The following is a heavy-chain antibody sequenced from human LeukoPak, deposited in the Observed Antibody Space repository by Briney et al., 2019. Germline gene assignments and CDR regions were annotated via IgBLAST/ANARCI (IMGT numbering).Heavy chain of an antibody. Sequence: GGSLRLSCAASGFTFSSYAMHWVRQAPGKGLEWVAVISYDGSNKYYADSVKGRFTISRDNSKNTLYLQMNSLRAEDTAVYYCARDRSFPLRFLEWLPHDAFDIWGPGTMVTVSS. V-gene: IGHV3-30-3*01. J-gene: IGHJ3*02. CDR1: GFTFSSYA. CDR3: ARDRSFPLRFLEWLPHDAFDI. CDR2: ISYDGSNK. D-gene: IGHD3-3*01.